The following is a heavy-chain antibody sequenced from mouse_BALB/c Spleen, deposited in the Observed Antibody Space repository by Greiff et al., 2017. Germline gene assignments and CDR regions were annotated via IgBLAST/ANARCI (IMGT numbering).Heavy chain of an antibody. Sequence: DVKLVESGGGLVQPGGSRKLSCAASGFTFSSFGMHWVRQAPEKGLEWVAYISSGSSTIYYADTVKGRFTISRDNPKNTLFLQMTSLRSEDTAMYYCARFGGSWYFDVWGAGTTVTVSS. J-gene: IGHJ1*01. CDR1: GFTFSSFG. V-gene: IGHV5-17*02. CDR2: ISSGSSTI. CDR3: ARFGGSWYFDV.